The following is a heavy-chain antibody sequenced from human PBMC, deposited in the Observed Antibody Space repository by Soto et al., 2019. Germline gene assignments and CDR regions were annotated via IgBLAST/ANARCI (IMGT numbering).Heavy chain of an antibody. CDR1: GFTFSSYD. D-gene: IGHD3-22*01. Sequence: GGALRLSCAASGFTFSSYDMHWVRQATGKGLEWVSAIGTAGDTYYPGSVKGRFTISRENAKNSLYLQMNSLRAGDTAVYYCARVEPHYYDSSGYPFHYYGMDVWGQGTTVTVSS. CDR2: IGTAGDT. CDR3: ARVEPHYYDSSGYPFHYYGMDV. J-gene: IGHJ6*02. V-gene: IGHV3-13*01.